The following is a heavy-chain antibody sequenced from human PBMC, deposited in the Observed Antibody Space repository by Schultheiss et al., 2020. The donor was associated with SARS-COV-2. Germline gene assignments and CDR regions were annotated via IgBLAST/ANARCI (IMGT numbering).Heavy chain of an antibody. Sequence: GESLKISCAASGFTFSDYYMSWIRQAPGKGLEWVSYISSSGSTIYYAYSVKGRFTISRDNAKNSLYLQMNSLRAEDTAVYYCARVREYDFWSGYRYYYYYMDVWGKGTTVTVSS. D-gene: IGHD3-3*01. CDR2: ISSSGSTI. J-gene: IGHJ6*03. CDR3: ARVREYDFWSGYRYYYYYMDV. V-gene: IGHV3-11*01. CDR1: GFTFSDYY.